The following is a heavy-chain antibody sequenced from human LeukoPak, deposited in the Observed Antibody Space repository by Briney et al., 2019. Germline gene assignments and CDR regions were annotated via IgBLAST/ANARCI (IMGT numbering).Heavy chain of an antibody. V-gene: IGHV3-53*01. CDR3: VAPYGDYVSGYDY. CDR1: GFTVSTNY. J-gene: IGHJ4*02. D-gene: IGHD4-17*01. CDR2: FYSGGHT. Sequence: PGGSLRLSCAASGFTVSTNYMSWVRQAPGKGLEWVSLFYSGGHTNYADSVKGRFTISRDNSKNTLYLQMNSLRAEDTAVYYCVAPYGDYVSGYDYWGQGILVTVSA.